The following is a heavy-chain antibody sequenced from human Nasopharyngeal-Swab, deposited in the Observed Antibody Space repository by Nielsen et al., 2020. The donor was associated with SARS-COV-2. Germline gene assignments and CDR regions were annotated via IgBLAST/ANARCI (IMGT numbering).Heavy chain of an antibody. J-gene: IGHJ4*02. CDR1: GFTFSTYW. V-gene: IGHV3-74*01. Sequence: GGSLRLSCAASGFTFSTYWMHWVRQAPGEGLVWVSRINEDGKSISYADSLRGRFTVSRDNAKNTLYLQMDSLRAEDTAVYYCTRAGNSRHDYWGPGTLVTVSS. D-gene: IGHD4-23*01. CDR2: INEDGKSI. CDR3: TRAGNSRHDY.